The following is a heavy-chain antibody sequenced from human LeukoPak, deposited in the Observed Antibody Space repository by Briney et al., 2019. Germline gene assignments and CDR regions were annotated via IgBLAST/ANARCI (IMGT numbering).Heavy chain of an antibody. V-gene: IGHV3-23*01. CDR2: ISGSGGST. CDR1: GFTFSSYA. CDR3: AKHRIVVVPAAKADAFDI. D-gene: IGHD2-2*01. J-gene: IGHJ3*02. Sequence: GGSLRLSCAASGFTFSSYAMSWVRQAPGKGLEWVSAISGSGGSTYYADSVKGRFTISRDNSKNTLYLHMNSLRAEDTAVYYCAKHRIVVVPAAKADAFDIWGQGTMVTVSS.